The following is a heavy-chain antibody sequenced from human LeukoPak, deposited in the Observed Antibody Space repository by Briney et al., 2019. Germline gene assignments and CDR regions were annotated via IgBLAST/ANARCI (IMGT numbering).Heavy chain of an antibody. CDR3: AREFVGGPYYFDY. CDR1: GGSISSGGYY. CDR2: IYYSGST. D-gene: IGHD1-26*01. V-gene: IGHV4-31*03. Sequence: SQTLSLICTVSGGSISSGGYYWSWIRQHPGKGLEWIGYIYYSGSTYYNPSLKSRVTISVDTSKNQFSLKLSSVTAADTAVYYCAREFVGGPYYFDYWGQGTLVTVSS. J-gene: IGHJ4*02.